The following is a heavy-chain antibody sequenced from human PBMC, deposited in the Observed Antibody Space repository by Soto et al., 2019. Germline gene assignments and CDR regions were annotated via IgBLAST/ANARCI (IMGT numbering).Heavy chain of an antibody. D-gene: IGHD3-22*01. CDR3: ARDLTTEPYYYYYGMDV. V-gene: IGHV3-33*01. Sequence: QVQLVESGGGVVQLGRSLRLSCAASGFTFSSYGMHWVRQAPGKGLEWVAVIWYDGSNKYYADSVKGRFTISRDNSKNTLYLQMNSLRAEDTAVYYCARDLTTEPYYYYYGMDVWGQGTTVTVSS. CDR1: GFTFSSYG. J-gene: IGHJ6*02. CDR2: IWYDGSNK.